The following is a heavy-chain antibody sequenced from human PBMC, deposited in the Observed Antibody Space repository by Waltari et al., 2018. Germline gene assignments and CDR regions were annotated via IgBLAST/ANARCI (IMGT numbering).Heavy chain of an antibody. CDR1: GYTFSDYY. CDR3: ATALGDNTSASRPFHL. J-gene: IGHJ3*01. D-gene: IGHD3-10*01. CDR2: VDPEVGQA. V-gene: IGHV1-69-2*01. Sequence: EVQLRQSGAELRKPGTPVKISCKASGYTFSDYYIHWVQQAPGKGLQWVGLVDPEVGQAIYAEKFQGRVTITADTSTDTAYLELSSLTSEDTAVFYCATALGDNTSASRPFHLWGQGTVITVSS.